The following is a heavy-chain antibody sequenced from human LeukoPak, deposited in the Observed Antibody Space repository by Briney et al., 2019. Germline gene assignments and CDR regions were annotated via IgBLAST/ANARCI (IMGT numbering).Heavy chain of an antibody. CDR1: GGSFSGYY. Sequence: SETLSLTCAVYGGSFSGYYWSWIRQPPGKGLEWIGEINHSGSTNYNPSLKSRVTISVDTSKNQFSLKLSSVTAADTAVYYCARIAARPFYVDYWGQGTLVTVSS. D-gene: IGHD6-6*01. CDR3: ARIAARPFYVDY. CDR2: INHSGST. V-gene: IGHV4-34*01. J-gene: IGHJ4*02.